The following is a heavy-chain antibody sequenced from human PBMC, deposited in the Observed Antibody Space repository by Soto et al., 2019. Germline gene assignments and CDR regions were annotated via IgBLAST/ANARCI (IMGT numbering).Heavy chain of an antibody. Sequence: QVQLVESGGGVVQPGRSLRLSCAASGFTFSNYGMHWVRQAPGKGLEWVAIISYDGSKTYYADSVKGRFTISRDNSKNSLYLQMNSLRAEETAVYYCAKVANFRDDYYYGMDVWGQGTTVTVSS. CDR3: AKVANFRDDYYYGMDV. V-gene: IGHV3-30*18. CDR1: GFTFSNYG. CDR2: ISYDGSKT. D-gene: IGHD1-7*01. J-gene: IGHJ6*02.